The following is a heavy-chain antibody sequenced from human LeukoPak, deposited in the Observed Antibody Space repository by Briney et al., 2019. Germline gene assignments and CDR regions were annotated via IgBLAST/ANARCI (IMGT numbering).Heavy chain of an antibody. J-gene: IGHJ6*02. V-gene: IGHV3-7*05. D-gene: IGHD1-14*01. CDR2: IKQDGSEQ. Sequence: GGSLRLSCAASGFTFSSFWMGWVRQAPGKGLERVANIKQDGSEQYYVDSVKGRFTISRDNAKNSLYLQMNSLRAEDTAVYYCAKAGYGMDVWGQGTTVTVSS. CDR3: AKAGYGMDV. CDR1: GFTFSSFW.